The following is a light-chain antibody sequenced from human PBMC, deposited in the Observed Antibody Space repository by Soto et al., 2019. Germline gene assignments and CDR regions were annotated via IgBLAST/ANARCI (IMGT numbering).Light chain of an antibody. J-gene: IGKJ1*01. V-gene: IGKV3-20*01. Sequence: EVVLTQSPGTLSLSPGERATRSCRASQSVSSSYLAWYQQKPGQAPRLLIYGASSRATGIPDRFSGSGSGTDFTITISRLEPEDFALYYCQQYCTSSCSFGQGTKVEIK. CDR1: QSVSSSY. CDR3: QQYCTSSCS. CDR2: GAS.